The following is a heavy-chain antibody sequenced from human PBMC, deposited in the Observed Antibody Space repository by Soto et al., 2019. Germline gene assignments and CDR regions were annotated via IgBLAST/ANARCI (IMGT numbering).Heavy chain of an antibody. Sequence: QGQLVQSGAEVKKPGASVKVSCKASGYTFTRYGTSWVRQAPGQGLEWMGWISGYNGDTNYAQKFQGRVTMTIDTSTLTTYMELRSVTSDDTAVYYCAKNGQPPYYYYGMDVWGQGTTVTVSS. CDR3: AKNGQPPYYYYGMDV. CDR1: GYTFTRYG. V-gene: IGHV1-18*01. CDR2: ISGYNGDT. D-gene: IGHD2-8*01. J-gene: IGHJ6*02.